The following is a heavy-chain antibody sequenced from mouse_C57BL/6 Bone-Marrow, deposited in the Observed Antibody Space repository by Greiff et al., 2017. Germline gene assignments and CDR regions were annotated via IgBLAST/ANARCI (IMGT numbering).Heavy chain of an antibody. J-gene: IGHJ3*01. CDR1: GYTFTDYE. V-gene: IGHV1-15*01. D-gene: IGHD2-4*01. Sequence: QVQLQQSGAELVRPGASVTLSCKASGYTFTDYEMHWVKQTPVHGLEWIGAIDPATGGTAYNQKFKGKAILTADKSSSTAYMELRSLTSEDSAVYYCTRRSYDYDGRGYAGRGTGIRVTAAA. CDR3: TRRSYDYDGRGYAG. CDR2: IDPATGGT.